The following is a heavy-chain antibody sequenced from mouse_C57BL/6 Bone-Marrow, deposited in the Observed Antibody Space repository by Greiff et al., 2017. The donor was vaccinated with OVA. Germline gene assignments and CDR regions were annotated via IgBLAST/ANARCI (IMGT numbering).Heavy chain of an antibody. Sequence: QVHVKQSGAELARPGASVKLSCKASGYTFTSYGISWVKQRTGQGLEWIGEIYPRSGNTYYNEKFKGKATLTADKSSSTAYMELRSLTSEDSAVYFCARKGRLTGTNWGQGTTLTVSS. J-gene: IGHJ2*01. CDR2: IYPRSGNT. D-gene: IGHD4-1*01. V-gene: IGHV1-81*01. CDR3: ARKGRLTGTN. CDR1: GYTFTSYG.